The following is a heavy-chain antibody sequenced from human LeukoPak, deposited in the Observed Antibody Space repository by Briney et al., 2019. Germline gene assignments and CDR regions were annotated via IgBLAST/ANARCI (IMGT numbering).Heavy chain of an antibody. J-gene: IGHJ4*02. CDR3: AKDLHTDTAIVIPLYY. Sequence: GGYLRLSCAASGFTLDDYAMHWVRQAPGRGLEWVSLISGDGGSTYYADSVKGRFTISRDNSKNSLYLQMNSLRTEDTALYYGAKDLHTDTAIVIPLYYWGQGTLVTVSS. V-gene: IGHV3-43*02. CDR2: ISGDGGST. CDR1: GFTLDDYA. D-gene: IGHD5-18*01.